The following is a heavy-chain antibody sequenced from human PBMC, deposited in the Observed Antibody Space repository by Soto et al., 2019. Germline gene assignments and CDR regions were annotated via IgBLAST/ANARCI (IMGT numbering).Heavy chain of an antibody. CDR1: GGTFSSYA. V-gene: IGHV1-69*12. D-gene: IGHD3-22*01. CDR2: IIPIFGTA. J-gene: IGHJ5*02. Sequence: QVQLVQSGAEVKKPGSSVKVSCKASGGTFSSYAISWVRQAPGQGLEWMGGIIPIFGTANYAQKFQGRVTITADESKSPAYMELSSLRSEDTAVYYCARPTRYSEDSSGQSAWFDPWGQGTLVTVSS. CDR3: ARPTRYSEDSSGQSAWFDP.